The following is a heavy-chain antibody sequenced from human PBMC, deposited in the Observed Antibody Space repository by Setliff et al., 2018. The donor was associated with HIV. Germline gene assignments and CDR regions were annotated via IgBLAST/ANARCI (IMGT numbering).Heavy chain of an antibody. CDR2: ISSSGTYI. D-gene: IGHD4-17*01. CDR3: ARGGPPNDYSYHFDS. Sequence: GGSLRLSCGTSGFTFSNYGMNWVRQAPGKGLEWVSSISSSGTYIYYADSVKGRFTISRDNAKNSLSLQMNNLRAEDTAVYYCARGGPPNDYSYHFDSWGQGTLVTVSS. CDR1: GFTFSNYG. J-gene: IGHJ4*02. V-gene: IGHV3-21*04.